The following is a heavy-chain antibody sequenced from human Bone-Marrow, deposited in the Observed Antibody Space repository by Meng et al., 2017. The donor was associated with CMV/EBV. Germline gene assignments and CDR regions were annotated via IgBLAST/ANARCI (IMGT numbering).Heavy chain of an antibody. Sequence: GESLKISCAASGFTFSSYAMSWVRQAPGKGLEWVSVIYSGGSSTYYADSVKGRFTISRDNSKNTLYLQMNSLRAEDTAVYYCARGLGIPVYYFDYWGQGTLVTVSS. CDR1: GFTFSSYA. J-gene: IGHJ4*02. CDR3: ARGLGIPVYYFDY. V-gene: IGHV3-23*03. CDR2: IYSGGSST. D-gene: IGHD6-19*01.